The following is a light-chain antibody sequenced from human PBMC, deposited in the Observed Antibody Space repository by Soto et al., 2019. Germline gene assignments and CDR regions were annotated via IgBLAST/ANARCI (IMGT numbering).Light chain of an antibody. J-gene: IGKJ4*01. Sequence: EIVLTQSPATLSLSPGERATLSCRASQSVSSYLAWYQQKPGQAPRLLIYDASNRATGIPARFSGSGSGTDFTLTISSLEPEDFAVYYCHQRSIWPLTFGGGTKVEIK. CDR3: HQRSIWPLT. CDR2: DAS. V-gene: IGKV3-11*01. CDR1: QSVSSY.